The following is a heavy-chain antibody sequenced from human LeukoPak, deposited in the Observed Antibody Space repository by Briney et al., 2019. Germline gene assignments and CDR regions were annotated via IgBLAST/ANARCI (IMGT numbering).Heavy chain of an antibody. J-gene: IGHJ4*02. CDR1: GFTFSDHY. CDR2: SRNKANSYTT. D-gene: IGHD5-18*01. Sequence: PGGSLRLSCAASGFTFSDHYMDWVRQAPGKGLEWVGRSRNKANSYTTEYAASVKGRFTISRDDSKNSLYLQMNSLRTEDTAVYYCAKSRHGYTYGKFDYWGQGALVTVSS. CDR3: AKSRHGYTYGKFDY. V-gene: IGHV3-72*01.